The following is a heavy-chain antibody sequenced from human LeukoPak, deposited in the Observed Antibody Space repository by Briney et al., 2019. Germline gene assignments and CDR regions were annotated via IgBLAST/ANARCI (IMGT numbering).Heavy chain of an antibody. D-gene: IGHD7-27*01. V-gene: IGHV1-46*01. J-gene: IGHJ5*02. CDR1: DHTFTSNW. CDR3: ARDHSTEDKSWWLDP. Sequence: ASVTVSCKTSDHTFTSNWMHWMRQGPGQGLEWMGVINPNGDYTMYAEKFRGRVTVTRDMSSSTDYMELGSLRSEDTAVYYCARDHSTEDKSWWLDPWGQGTLVIVSS. CDR2: INPNGDYT.